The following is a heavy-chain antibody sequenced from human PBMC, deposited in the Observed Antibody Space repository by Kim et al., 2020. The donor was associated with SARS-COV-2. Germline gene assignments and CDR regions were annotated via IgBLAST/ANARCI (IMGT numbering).Heavy chain of an antibody. CDR2: LTTSTTST. D-gene: IGHD2-2*01. V-gene: IGHV3-23*01. CDR1: GFTFSSYV. Sequence: GGSLRLSCAASGFTFSSYVMTWVRQPPGKWLEWVSSLTTSTTSTHYADSVRGRFTISGDNSRNTLYLQMNSLRGEDTAIYYCARGGSSTTWFHFGYWGQG. CDR3: ARGGSSTTWFHFGY. J-gene: IGHJ4*02.